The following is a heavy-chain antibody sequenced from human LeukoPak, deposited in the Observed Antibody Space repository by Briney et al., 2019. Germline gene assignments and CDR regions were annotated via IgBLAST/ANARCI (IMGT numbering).Heavy chain of an antibody. CDR2: IYPGDSDT. J-gene: IGHJ3*02. Sequence: GESLKISRNGSGYSFTSYWIGWVRQTPGKGLEWMGIIYPGDSDTRYSPSFKGQVTISADKSISTAYLPWSSLKASETAMYYCARQVNSYGYYDSSGYSAFDIWGQGTMVTVSS. D-gene: IGHD3-22*01. V-gene: IGHV5-51*01. CDR1: GYSFTSYW. CDR3: ARQVNSYGYYDSSGYSAFDI.